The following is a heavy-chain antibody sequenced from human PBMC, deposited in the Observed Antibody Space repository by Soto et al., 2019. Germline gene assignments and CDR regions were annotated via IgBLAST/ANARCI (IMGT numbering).Heavy chain of an antibody. J-gene: IGHJ4*02. CDR2: IYYSGST. CDR1: GGSLSSYY. D-gene: IGHD4-17*01. CDR3: ARRYGVYFDY. Sequence: SETLSLTCRVSGGSLSSYYLSWIRQPPGKGLEWIGYIYYSGSTNYNPSLKSRVTISVDTSKNQFSLKLSSVTAADTAVYYCARRYGVYFDYWGQGTLVTVSS. V-gene: IGHV4-59*08.